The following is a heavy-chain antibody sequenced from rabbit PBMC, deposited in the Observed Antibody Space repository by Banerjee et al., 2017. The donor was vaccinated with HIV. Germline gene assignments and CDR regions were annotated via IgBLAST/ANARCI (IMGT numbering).Heavy chain of an antibody. J-gene: IGHJ4*01. V-gene: IGHV1S45*01. CDR3: ARDLAGAVGWNFNL. Sequence: QEQLVESGGGLVQPEGSLTLTCTASGFSFSSSYWICWVRQAPGKGLEWIGCIYTGSGSTVYATWAKGRFTISKTSSTTVTLQMTSLTAADTATYFCARDLAGAVGWNFNLWGQGTLVTVS. CDR1: GFSFSSSYW. D-gene: IGHD4-1*01. CDR2: IYTGSGST.